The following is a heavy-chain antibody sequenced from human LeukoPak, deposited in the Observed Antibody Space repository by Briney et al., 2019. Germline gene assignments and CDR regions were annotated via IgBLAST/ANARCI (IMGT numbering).Heavy chain of an antibody. V-gene: IGHV1-8*01. Sequence: ASVKVSCKASGYTFTSYDINWVRQATGQGLEWMGWMNPNRGNTGYAQKFKGRVTMTRNTSISTAYMELSSLRSEDTAVYYCARGSAYSSGWYSVSPPHWFDPWGQGTLVTVSS. CDR1: GYTFTSYD. CDR3: ARGSAYSSGWYSVSPPHWFDP. CDR2: MNPNRGNT. D-gene: IGHD6-19*01. J-gene: IGHJ5*02.